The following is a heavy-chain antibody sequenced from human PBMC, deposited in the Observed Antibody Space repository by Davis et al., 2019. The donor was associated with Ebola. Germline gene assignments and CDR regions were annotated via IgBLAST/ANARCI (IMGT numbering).Heavy chain of an antibody. CDR3: ARRSSSWYFFDL. V-gene: IGHV5-51*01. CDR2: IYVGDSDT. CDR1: GYSFTSYW. Sequence: GGSLRLSCKGSGYSFTSYWIGWVRQMPGKGLEWMGIIYVGDSDTRYSPSFQGQVTISADKSISTAYLQWSSLKASDTAMYYCARRSSSWYFFDLWGRGTLVTVSS. D-gene: IGHD6-13*01. J-gene: IGHJ2*01.